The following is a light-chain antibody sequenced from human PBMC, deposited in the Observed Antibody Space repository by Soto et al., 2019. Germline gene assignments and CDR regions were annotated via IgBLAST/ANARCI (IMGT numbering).Light chain of an antibody. CDR1: QSISSSY. V-gene: IGKV3-20*01. CDR2: GAS. Sequence: TQSPSTLSASVGDRVTITCRASQSISSSYLAWYQQKPGQAPRLLIYGASSRATGIPDRLSGSGSGTDFTLTISRLEPEDFAVYYCQQYGSSPGTFGQGTKVDIK. CDR3: QQYGSSPGT. J-gene: IGKJ1*01.